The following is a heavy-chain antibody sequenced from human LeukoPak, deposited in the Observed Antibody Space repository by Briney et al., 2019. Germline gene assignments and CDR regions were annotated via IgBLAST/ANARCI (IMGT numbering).Heavy chain of an antibody. CDR3: ARGEWEPPTYYFDN. J-gene: IGHJ4*02. Sequence: GGTLRLSCAGSGFTFSDYFLTWIRQAPGKGLEWVSGISASGTSIYYADSVKGRFTISRDNAKNSLLLQMNSLRAEDTAVYYCARGEWEPPTYYFDNWGQGTLVTVSS. D-gene: IGHD1-26*01. V-gene: IGHV3-11*04. CDR1: GFTFSDYF. CDR2: ISASGTSI.